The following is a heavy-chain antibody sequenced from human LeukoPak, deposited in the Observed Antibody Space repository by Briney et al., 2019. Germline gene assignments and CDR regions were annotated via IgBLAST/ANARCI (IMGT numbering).Heavy chain of an antibody. CDR2: INHGGST. CDR3: ARSLLWPTGTFDV. CDR1: GRSFSGYY. Sequence: KPSETLSLTCAVYGRSFSGYYWIWIRQSPGKGLEWIGEINHGGSTTYNPSLKSRVTISVDTSKNQFSLKLSSLTAADTAVYFCARSLLWPTGTFDVWGQGTMVTV. J-gene: IGHJ3*01. D-gene: IGHD2-8*02. V-gene: IGHV4-34*01.